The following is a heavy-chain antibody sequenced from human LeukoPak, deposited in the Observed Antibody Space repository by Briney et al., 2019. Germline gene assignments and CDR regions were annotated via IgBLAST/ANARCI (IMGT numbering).Heavy chain of an antibody. Sequence: SQSLSLTWTVSGGSISSYYWSWIRQPPGKGRGWIGFIDYSGSTHYNPSLKTRVTISVDTSKIQFSLKLSSVTAADTAVYHCARQWSIAAAGTQGSFDPWGQGTLVTVSS. V-gene: IGHV4-59*08. CDR3: ARQWSIAAAGTQGSFDP. CDR2: IDYSGST. D-gene: IGHD6-13*01. J-gene: IGHJ5*02. CDR1: GGSISSYY.